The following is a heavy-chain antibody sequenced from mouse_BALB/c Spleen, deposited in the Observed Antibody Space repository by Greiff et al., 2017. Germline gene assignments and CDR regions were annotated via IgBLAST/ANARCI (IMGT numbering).Heavy chain of an antibody. V-gene: IGHV5-6-4*01. D-gene: IGHD1-2*01. CDR2: ISSGGSYT. J-gene: IGHJ2*01. CDR3: TRETTAFDY. Sequence: EVKLMESGGGLVKPGGSLKLSCAASGFTFSSYTMSWVRQTPEKRLEWVATISSGGSYTYYPDSVKGRFTISRDNAKNTLYLQMSSLKSEDTAMYYCTRETTAFDYWGQGTTLTVSS. CDR1: GFTFSSYT.